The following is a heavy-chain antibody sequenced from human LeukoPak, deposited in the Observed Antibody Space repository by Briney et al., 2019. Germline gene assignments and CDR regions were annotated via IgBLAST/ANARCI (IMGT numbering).Heavy chain of an antibody. CDR1: GGSISSSSYY. J-gene: IGHJ1*01. Sequence: PSETLSLTCTVSGGSISSSSYYWGWIRQPPGKGLEWIGSIYYSGSTYYNPSLKSRVTMSVDTSKNQFSLKLSSVTAADTAVYYCARGRRAAAAKGGYFQHWGQGTLVTVSS. D-gene: IGHD6-13*01. CDR2: IYYSGST. V-gene: IGHV4-39*07. CDR3: ARGRRAAAAKGGYFQH.